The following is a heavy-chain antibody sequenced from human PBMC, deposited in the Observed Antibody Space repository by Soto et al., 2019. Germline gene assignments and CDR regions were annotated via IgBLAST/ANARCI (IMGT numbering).Heavy chain of an antibody. CDR2: IYYSGST. CDR1: GGSISSSSYY. J-gene: IGHJ6*02. Sequence: SETLSLTCTVSGGSISSSSYYWGWIRQPPGKGLEWIGSIYYSGSTYYNPSLKSRVTISVDTSKNQFSLKLSSVTAADTAVYYCARINVILTGYIPFEGYGMDVWGQGTTVTVSS. D-gene: IGHD3-9*01. CDR3: ARINVILTGYIPFEGYGMDV. V-gene: IGHV4-39*01.